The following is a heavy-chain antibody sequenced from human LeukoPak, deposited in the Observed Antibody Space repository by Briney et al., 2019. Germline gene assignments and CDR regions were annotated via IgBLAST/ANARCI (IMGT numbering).Heavy chain of an antibody. J-gene: IGHJ6*03. CDR3: ARVLRYCSGGNCYSGGLGYMDV. CDR1: GFTFSGYG. CDR2: IRDDERNK. Sequence: GGSLRLSCAASGFTFSGYGMHWVRQAPGKGLEWVTFIRDDERNKYYADSVKGRFTISRDNSKNTLYLQMNSLRAEDTAVYYCARVLRYCSGGNCYSGGLGYMDVWGKGTTVTISS. D-gene: IGHD2-15*01. V-gene: IGHV3-30*02.